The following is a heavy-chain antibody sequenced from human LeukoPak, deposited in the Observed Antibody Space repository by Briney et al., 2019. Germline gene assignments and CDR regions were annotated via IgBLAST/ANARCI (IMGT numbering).Heavy chain of an antibody. Sequence: SETLSLTCTVSGGSISSYYWGWIRQPPGKGLEWIGNICNSGGTNYNPSLKSRVTTSVDTSKNQFSLKLTSVTAADTAVYYCARYRGNSNGGFDPWGQGTLVTVSS. V-gene: IGHV4-59*01. CDR3: ARYRGNSNGGFDP. CDR1: GGSISSYY. J-gene: IGHJ5*02. D-gene: IGHD4-23*01. CDR2: ICNSGGT.